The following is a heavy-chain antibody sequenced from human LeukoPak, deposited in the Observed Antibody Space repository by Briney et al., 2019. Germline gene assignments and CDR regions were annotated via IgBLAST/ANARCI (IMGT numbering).Heavy chain of an antibody. CDR1: GFTFSSYS. V-gene: IGHV3-21*06. CDR2: ISSSGSYI. Sequence: TGGSLRLSCVASGFTFSSYSMNWDRQAPGKGLEWVSSISSSGSYIYYADSVKGRFTISRDNAKNSMYLQMNSLRAEDTAVYYCARGALYDDILTGIDYWGQGTLVTVSP. CDR3: ARGALYDDILTGIDY. D-gene: IGHD3-9*01. J-gene: IGHJ4*02.